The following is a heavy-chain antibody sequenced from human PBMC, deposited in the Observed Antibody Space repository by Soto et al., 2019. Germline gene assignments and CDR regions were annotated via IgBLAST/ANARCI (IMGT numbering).Heavy chain of an antibody. Sequence: GGSLRLSCAASGFTFDDYAMHWVRQAPGKGLEWVSGISWNSGSIGYADSVKGRFTISRDNAKNSLYLQMNSLRAEDTALYYCAKEHILTGFYGMDVWGQGTTVTVSS. CDR1: GFTFDDYA. CDR2: ISWNSGSI. CDR3: AKEHILTGFYGMDV. D-gene: IGHD3-9*01. J-gene: IGHJ6*02. V-gene: IGHV3-9*01.